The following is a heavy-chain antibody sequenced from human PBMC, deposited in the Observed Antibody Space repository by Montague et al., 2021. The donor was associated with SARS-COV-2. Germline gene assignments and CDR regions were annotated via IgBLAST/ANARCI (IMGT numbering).Heavy chain of an antibody. CDR1: GFIFSDYY. D-gene: IGHD5-12*01. CDR3: ARDQGGYGTLDN. Sequence: SLRLSCAASGFIFSDYYMTWIRQAPGKGLEWVSHINGNGSKTYYADSVKGRFTISRDTANNSVYLQMNVLGAEDTAVYYCARDQGGYGTLDNWGQGTMVTVSS. CDR2: INGNGSKT. J-gene: IGHJ3*02. V-gene: IGHV3-11*01.